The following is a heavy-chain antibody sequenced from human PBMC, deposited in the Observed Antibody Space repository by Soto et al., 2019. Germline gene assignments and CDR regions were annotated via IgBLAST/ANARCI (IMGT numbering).Heavy chain of an antibody. CDR1: GFTFSSYA. J-gene: IGHJ4*02. CDR3: AYSSTPFDY. Sequence: GGSLRLSCADSGFTFSSYAMSWVRPAPGKGLEWVSAISGSGGSTYYADSVKGRFTISRDNSKNTLYLQMNSLRAEDTAVYYCAYSSTPFDYWGQGTLVTVSS. CDR2: ISGSGGST. V-gene: IGHV3-23*01. D-gene: IGHD6-13*01.